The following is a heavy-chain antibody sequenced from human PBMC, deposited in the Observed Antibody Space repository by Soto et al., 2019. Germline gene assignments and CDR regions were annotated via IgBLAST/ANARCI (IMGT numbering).Heavy chain of an antibody. Sequence: SETLSLTCSFSCVSIISYFWSWIRQAPGRGLEWIGYTYHRGSTNYSPSLKSRVAISLDTSENQFSLKVNSVTAVDTAVYYCARIGGYHGPLDYWGQGTPVTVSS. CDR3: ARIGGYHGPLDY. D-gene: IGHD6-25*01. V-gene: IGHV4-59*01. CDR2: TYHRGST. J-gene: IGHJ4*02. CDR1: CVSIISYF.